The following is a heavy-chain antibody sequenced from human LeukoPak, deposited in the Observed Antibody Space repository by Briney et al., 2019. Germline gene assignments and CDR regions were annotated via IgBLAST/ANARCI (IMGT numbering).Heavy chain of an antibody. CDR3: ARWVVTAIPPALHYYYYGMDV. CDR2: TYYRSKWYN. D-gene: IGHD2-21*02. J-gene: IGHJ6*02. CDR1: GDSVSSNSAA. V-gene: IGHV6-1*01. Sequence: SQTLSLTCAISGDSVSSNSAAWNWIRQSPSRGLEWLGRTYYRSKWYNDYAVSVKSRITINPDTSKNQFSLQLNSVTPEDTAVYYCARWVVTAIPPALHYYYYGMDVWGQGTTVTVSS.